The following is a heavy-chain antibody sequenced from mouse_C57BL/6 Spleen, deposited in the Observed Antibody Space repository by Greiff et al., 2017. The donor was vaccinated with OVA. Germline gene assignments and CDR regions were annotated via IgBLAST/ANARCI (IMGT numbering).Heavy chain of an antibody. J-gene: IGHJ3*01. CDR1: GFTFSDYG. V-gene: IGHV5-17*03. CDR3: ASHYYGSSPFAY. D-gene: IGHD1-1*01. Sequence: EVQLVESGGGLVKPGGSLKLSCAASGFTFSDYGMHWVRQAPEKGLEWVAYISSGSSTIYYADTVKGRFTISRDNAKNNLYLQMSHLKSEDTAMYYCASHYYGSSPFAYWGQGTLVTVSA. CDR2: ISSGSSTI.